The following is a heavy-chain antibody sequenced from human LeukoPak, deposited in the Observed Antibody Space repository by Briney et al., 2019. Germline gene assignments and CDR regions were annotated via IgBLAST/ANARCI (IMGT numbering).Heavy chain of an antibody. Sequence: GGSLRLSCAASGFTFSSYAMSWVRQAPGKGLEWVSGIRISGDSSYYADSVKGRFSISRDNSKNTLYLQMNSLRAEDTAVYYCAKDLTNWNVDYWGQGTLVTVS. V-gene: IGHV3-23*01. J-gene: IGHJ4*02. CDR3: AKDLTNWNVDY. CDR2: IRISGDSS. CDR1: GFTFSSYA. D-gene: IGHD1-1*01.